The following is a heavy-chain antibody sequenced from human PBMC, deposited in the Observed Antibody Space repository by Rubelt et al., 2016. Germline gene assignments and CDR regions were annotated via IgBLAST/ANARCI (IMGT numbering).Heavy chain of an antibody. J-gene: IGHJ6*02. V-gene: IGHV3-9*01. CDR3: AKDVRTSSSV. D-gene: IGHD6-13*01. Sequence: VRQAPGKGLEWVSGINWNSGSIGYADSVKGRFTISRDNAKNSLYLQMNSLRAEDTASYYCAKDVRTSSSVWGQGTTVTVSS. CDR2: INWNSGSI.